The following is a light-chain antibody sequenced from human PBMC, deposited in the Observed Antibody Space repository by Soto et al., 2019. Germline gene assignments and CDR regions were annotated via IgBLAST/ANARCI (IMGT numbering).Light chain of an antibody. CDR3: QQYGNSPT. Sequence: EIVLTQSPGTLSLSPGESATLSCRASQSVSAGYFAWYQEKPGQAPRLIIYETSSRMTGTPDRFSGSGSGTDFTLTISRLEPEDFAVYYCQQYGNSPTFGQGTKVDIK. CDR2: ETS. J-gene: IGKJ1*01. V-gene: IGKV3-20*01. CDR1: QSVSAGY.